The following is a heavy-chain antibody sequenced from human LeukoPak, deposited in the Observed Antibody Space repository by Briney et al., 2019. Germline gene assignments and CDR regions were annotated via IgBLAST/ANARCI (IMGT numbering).Heavy chain of an antibody. CDR3: GSPRTFSGRNVLDM. V-gene: IGHV3-74*01. J-gene: IGHJ3*02. CDR1: GFTFSSYW. D-gene: IGHD3-10*02. Sequence: GGSLRLSCAAAGFTFSSYWMHWVRHVPGKGLVWVSRINSDGRTTGYADSVKGRFTISRDNAKNTLYLQMNSLRVEDTAVYYCGSPRTFSGRNVLDMWGQGTMVTVSS. CDR2: INSDGRTT.